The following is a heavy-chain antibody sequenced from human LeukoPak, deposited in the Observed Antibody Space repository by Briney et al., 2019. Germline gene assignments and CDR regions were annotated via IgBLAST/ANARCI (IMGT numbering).Heavy chain of an antibody. D-gene: IGHD3-16*01. V-gene: IGHV3-7*03. CDR2: IKQDGSEK. Sequence: GGSLRLSCVASGFTFSSYWMSWVRQAPGKGLEWVANIKQDGSEKYYVDSVKGRFTISRDNATNSLYLQMSNLRAEDTAVYFCARGGGLDVWGQGATATVSS. J-gene: IGHJ6*02. CDR1: GFTFSSYW. CDR3: ARGGGLDV.